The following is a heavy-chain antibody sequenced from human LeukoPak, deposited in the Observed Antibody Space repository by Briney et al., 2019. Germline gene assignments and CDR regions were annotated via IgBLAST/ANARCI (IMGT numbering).Heavy chain of an antibody. CDR1: GDSVSSYY. D-gene: IGHD4-11*01. J-gene: IGHJ4*02. Sequence: NSSETLSLTCTVSGDSVSSYYWNWIRQPAGKGLEWIGRIHTSGSTNYNPSLKSRVTMSVDTSKNQFSLKLSSVTAADTAVYYCARRKTYYSQCFDYWGQGTLVTVSS. CDR3: ARRKTYYSQCFDY. CDR2: IHTSGST. V-gene: IGHV4-4*07.